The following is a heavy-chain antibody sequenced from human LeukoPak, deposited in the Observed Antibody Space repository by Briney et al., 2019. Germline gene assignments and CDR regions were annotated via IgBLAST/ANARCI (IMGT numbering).Heavy chain of an antibody. CDR3: ARLGYSYGFLPGREAFDI. D-gene: IGHD5-18*01. CDR2: INHSGST. CDR1: GGSFSGYY. Sequence: SETLSLTCAVYGGSFSGYYWSWVRQPPGKGLEWIGEINHSGSTNYNPSLKSRVTISVDTSKNQFSLKLSSVTAADTAVYYCARLGYSYGFLPGREAFDIWGQGTMVTVSS. V-gene: IGHV4-34*01. J-gene: IGHJ3*02.